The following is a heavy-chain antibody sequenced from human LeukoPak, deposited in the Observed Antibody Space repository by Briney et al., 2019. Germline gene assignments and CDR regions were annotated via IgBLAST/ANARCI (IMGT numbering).Heavy chain of an antibody. Sequence: GGSLRLSCAASGFTFSSYAMSWVRQAPGKGLEWVSAISGSGGSTYYADFVKGRFTISRDNSKNTLYLQMNSLRAEDKAVYYCAKGGLVVPSDYWGQGTLDTVSS. V-gene: IGHV3-23*01. D-gene: IGHD2-2*01. CDR2: ISGSGGST. CDR3: AKGGLVVPSDY. CDR1: GFTFSSYA. J-gene: IGHJ4*02.